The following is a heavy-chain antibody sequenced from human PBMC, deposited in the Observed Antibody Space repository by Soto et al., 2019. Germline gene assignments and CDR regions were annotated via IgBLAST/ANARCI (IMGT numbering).Heavy chain of an antibody. D-gene: IGHD2-2*01. Sequence: QMTLKESGPTLVKPTQTLTLTCTFSGFSLTTTGVGVGWVRQPPGKALEWLVFIYWDDDKRYNPSLKNRFTLTKDTSKNQVLLTMTNMDPVDTGTYYCARSVPAHPVLGARDVWGQGTMVTVSS. J-gene: IGHJ3*01. CDR3: ARSVPAHPVLGARDV. V-gene: IGHV2-5*02. CDR2: IYWDDDK. CDR1: GFSLTTTGVG.